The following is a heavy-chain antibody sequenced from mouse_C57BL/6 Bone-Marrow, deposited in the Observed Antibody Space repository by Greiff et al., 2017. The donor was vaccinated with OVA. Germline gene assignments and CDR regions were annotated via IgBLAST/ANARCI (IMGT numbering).Heavy chain of an antibody. CDR1: GFTFSDYG. Sequence: EVKLMESGGGLVKPGGSLKLSCAASGFTFSDYGMHWVRQAPEKGLEWVAYISSGSSTIYYADTVKGRFTISRDNSKNTLFLQMTSLRSEDTAMYYCARPPWFAYWGQGTLVTVSA. CDR3: ARPPWFAY. V-gene: IGHV5-17*01. J-gene: IGHJ3*01. CDR2: ISSGSSTI.